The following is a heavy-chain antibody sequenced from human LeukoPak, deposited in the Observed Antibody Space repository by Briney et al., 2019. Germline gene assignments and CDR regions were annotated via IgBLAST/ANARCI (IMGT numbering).Heavy chain of an antibody. CDR3: AKGGKWDVTPFDY. D-gene: IGHD1-26*01. Sequence: GGALRLSCAASGFTFTSYSMNWVRQAPGKGLEWVSTISGGGGSTYYADSVKGRFTISRDNSKNTLYLQVNSLRAEDTAVYYCAKGGKWDVTPFDYWGQGTLVTVSS. CDR1: GFTFTSYS. J-gene: IGHJ4*02. CDR2: ISGGGGST. V-gene: IGHV3-23*01.